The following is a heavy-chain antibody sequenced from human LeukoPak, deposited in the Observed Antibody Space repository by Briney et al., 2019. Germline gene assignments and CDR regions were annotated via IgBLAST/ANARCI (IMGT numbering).Heavy chain of an antibody. V-gene: IGHV3-21*01. CDR2: MSSSTVYI. J-gene: IGHJ4*02. CDR3: ARALVDLPTGLLAFDY. CDR1: GFTSSSYS. Sequence: GGSLRLSCAASGFTSSSYSMNWVRQAPGKGLEWVSSMSSSTVYIYSADSVKGRFTISRDNAKNSLYLKRNSLRVEDTAVYYCARALVDLPTGLLAFDYWGQGILVTVSS. D-gene: IGHD1-1*01.